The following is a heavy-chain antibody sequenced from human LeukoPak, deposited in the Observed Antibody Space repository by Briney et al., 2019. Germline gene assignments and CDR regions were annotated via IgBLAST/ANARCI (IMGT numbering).Heavy chain of an antibody. V-gene: IGHV1-24*01. D-gene: IGHD2-2*01. Sequence: ASVKVSCKVSGYTLTELSMHWVRQAPGKGLEWRGGFDPEDVETIYAQKFQGRGTMTEDTSTDTAYMELSSLRSEDTAVYYCATTYCSSTSCYGLGELDYWGQGTLVTVSS. J-gene: IGHJ4*02. CDR1: GYTLTELS. CDR2: FDPEDVET. CDR3: ATTYCSSTSCYGLGELDY.